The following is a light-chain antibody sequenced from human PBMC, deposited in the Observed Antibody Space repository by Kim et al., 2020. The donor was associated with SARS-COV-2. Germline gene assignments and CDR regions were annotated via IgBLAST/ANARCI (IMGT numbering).Light chain of an antibody. V-gene: IGKV3D-15*01. CDR2: GAS. CDR3: QQYNNWPLYT. J-gene: IGKJ2*01. CDR1: QSVSSN. Sequence: EIVMTQSPATLSVSPGERATLSCRASQSVSSNLAWYQQKPGQAPRLLIYGASTRATGIPARFSGSGSGTEFTLTISSLQSEDFAVYYCQQYNNWPLYTFGQGTKQEI.